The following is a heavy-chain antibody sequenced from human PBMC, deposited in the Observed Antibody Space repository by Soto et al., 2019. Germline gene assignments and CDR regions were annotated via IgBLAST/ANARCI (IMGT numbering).Heavy chain of an antibody. Sequence: EVQLVETGGGLIQPGGSLRLSCAVSGFTVSTNYMSWVRQAPGKGLEWVSALYSGGSTYYADSVKGRFTISRDNSKNTLHLQMNSLRAEYKALYYCARHRDAFSSTFDYWGQGTLVTVSS. CDR3: ARHRDAFSSTFDY. CDR2: LYSGGST. D-gene: IGHD3-3*02. J-gene: IGHJ4*02. CDR1: GFTVSTNY. V-gene: IGHV3-53*02.